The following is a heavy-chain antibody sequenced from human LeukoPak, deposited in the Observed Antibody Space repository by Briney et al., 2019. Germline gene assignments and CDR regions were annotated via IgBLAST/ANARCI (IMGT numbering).Heavy chain of an antibody. CDR3: ARGPRDPTEFCSGGRCAPTYEV. Sequence: GGSLRLSCAASGFTSSNYEMNWVRQAPGKGLEWVSYISSSGSKIYYADSVKGRFSISRDNAKNSLYLQMNSLRAEDTAVYYCARGPRDPTEFCSGGRCAPTYEVWGQGTLVTVSS. CDR2: ISSSGSKI. CDR1: GFTSSNYE. V-gene: IGHV3-48*03. D-gene: IGHD2-15*01. J-gene: IGHJ4*02.